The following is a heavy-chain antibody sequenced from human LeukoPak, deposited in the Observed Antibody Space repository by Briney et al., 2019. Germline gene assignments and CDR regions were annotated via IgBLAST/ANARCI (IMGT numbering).Heavy chain of an antibody. Sequence: GASVKVSCKASGYTFTSYGISWVRQAPGQGLEWMGWISAYNGNTNYAQKLQGRVTMTTDTSTSTAYMELRSLRSDDTAVYYCARVHYYDSSGYYYGAFDIWSQGTMVTVSS. D-gene: IGHD3-22*01. J-gene: IGHJ3*02. CDR1: GYTFTSYG. V-gene: IGHV1-18*01. CDR2: ISAYNGNT. CDR3: ARVHYYDSSGYYYGAFDI.